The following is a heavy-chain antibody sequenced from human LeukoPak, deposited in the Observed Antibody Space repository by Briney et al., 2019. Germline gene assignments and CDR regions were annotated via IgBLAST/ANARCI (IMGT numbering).Heavy chain of an antibody. D-gene: IGHD6-19*01. CDR3: ARADSYSSGWYGGLDY. Sequence: SETLSLTCTVSGGSISSYYWSWIRQPPGKGLEWIGYIYYSGSTNYNPSLKSRVTISVDTSKNKFSLKLSSVTAADTAVYYCARADSYSSGWYGGLDYWGQGTLVTVSS. V-gene: IGHV4-59*01. CDR1: GGSISSYY. CDR2: IYYSGST. J-gene: IGHJ4*02.